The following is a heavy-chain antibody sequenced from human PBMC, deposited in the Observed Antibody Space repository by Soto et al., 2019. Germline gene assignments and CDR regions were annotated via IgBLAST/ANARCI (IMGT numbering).Heavy chain of an antibody. J-gene: IGHJ5*02. CDR2: INAGNGNT. D-gene: IGHD4-4*01. Sequence: QVQLVQSGAEEKKPGASVKVSCKASGYTFTSYAMHWVRQAPGQRLEWMGWINAGNGNTKYSQKFQGRVTITRDTXXSXAXXELSSLRSEDTAVYYCARGIYSNYPQDSYRGWFDPWGQGTLVTVSS. V-gene: IGHV1-3*05. CDR3: ARGIYSNYPQDSYRGWFDP. CDR1: GYTFTSYA.